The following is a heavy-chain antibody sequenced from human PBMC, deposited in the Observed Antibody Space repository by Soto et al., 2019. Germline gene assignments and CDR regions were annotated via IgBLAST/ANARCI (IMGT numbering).Heavy chain of an antibody. D-gene: IGHD6-13*01. CDR1: GCTFDDYA. Sequence: EVQLVESGGGLVQPGRSLRLSCAASGCTFDDYAMHWVRQVQGKGLEWVSGMNWNSGSIGYGDSVKGRFAISRDNAKNALHLQMNRLSAEDTAFYYCVKDESINWYSGHFRHWGQGTLVTVSS. V-gene: IGHV3-9*01. CDR2: MNWNSGSI. J-gene: IGHJ1*01. CDR3: VKDESINWYSGHFRH.